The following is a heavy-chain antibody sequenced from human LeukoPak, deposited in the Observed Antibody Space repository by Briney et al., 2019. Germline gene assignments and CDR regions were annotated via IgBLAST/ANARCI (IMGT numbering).Heavy chain of an antibody. V-gene: IGHV3-23*01. D-gene: IGHD3-10*01. Sequence: ASVKVSCKASGYTFSSYGMSWVRQAPGKGLEWVSAISGSGGSTYYADSVKGRFTISRDNSKNTLYLQMNSLRAEDTAVYYCAKDHPFGRLGGDYWGQGTLVTVSS. J-gene: IGHJ4*02. CDR3: AKDHPFGRLGGDY. CDR1: GYTFSSYG. CDR2: ISGSGGST.